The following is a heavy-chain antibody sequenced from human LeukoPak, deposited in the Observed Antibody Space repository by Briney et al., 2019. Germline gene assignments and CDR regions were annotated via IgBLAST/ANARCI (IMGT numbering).Heavy chain of an antibody. CDR2: INPNSGGT. CDR3: ARGAYSSSWYKYFDY. J-gene: IGHJ4*02. Sequence: GASVKVSCKASGGTFSSYAISWVRQAPGQGLEWMGWINPNSGGTNYAQKFQGRVTMTRDTSISTAYMELSRLRSDDTAVYYCARGAYSSSWYKYFDYWGQGTLVTVSS. D-gene: IGHD6-13*01. V-gene: IGHV1-2*02. CDR1: GGTFSSYA.